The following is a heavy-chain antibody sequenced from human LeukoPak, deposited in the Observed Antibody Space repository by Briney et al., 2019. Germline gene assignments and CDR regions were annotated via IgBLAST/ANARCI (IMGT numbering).Heavy chain of an antibody. D-gene: IGHD2-8*01. CDR1: GFSFSAHW. J-gene: IGHJ4*02. CDR3: AKDKWWGASDH. Sequence: LGGSLRLSCAASGFSFSAHWMHWVRPAPGKGLVWVAQINGDATATSYAGSVKGRFTISRDNAKNTVHLQMSTLTAEDTAVYYCAKDKWWGASDHWGQGSLVTVSS. CDR2: INGDATAT. V-gene: IGHV3-74*01.